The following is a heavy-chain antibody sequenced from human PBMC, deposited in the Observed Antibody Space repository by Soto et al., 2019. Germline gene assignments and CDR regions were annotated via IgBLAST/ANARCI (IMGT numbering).Heavy chain of an antibody. CDR1: GFTFSSYA. CDR3: AKLPLAGIHYFDY. CDR2: ISYDGSNK. D-gene: IGHD6-19*01. Sequence: GGSLRLSCAASGFTFSSYAMHWVRQAPGKGLEWVAVISYDGSNKYYADSVKGRFTISRDNSKNTLYLQMNSLRAEDTAIYYCAKLPLAGIHYFDYWGQGTQVTVSS. J-gene: IGHJ4*02. V-gene: IGHV3-30-3*02.